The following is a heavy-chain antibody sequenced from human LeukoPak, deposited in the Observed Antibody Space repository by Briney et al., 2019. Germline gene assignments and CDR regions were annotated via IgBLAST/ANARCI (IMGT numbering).Heavy chain of an antibody. V-gene: IGHV3-7*01. Sequence: GGSLRLSCAASGFIFSSYSMNWVRQAPGKGLEWVANIKQDGSEKYYVDSVKGRFTISRDNAKNSLYLQMKSLRAEDTAVYYCARVKVDYDYVWGSYRDSYYFDYWGQGTLVTVSS. CDR1: GFIFSSYS. D-gene: IGHD3-16*02. J-gene: IGHJ4*02. CDR2: IKQDGSEK. CDR3: ARVKVDYDYVWGSYRDSYYFDY.